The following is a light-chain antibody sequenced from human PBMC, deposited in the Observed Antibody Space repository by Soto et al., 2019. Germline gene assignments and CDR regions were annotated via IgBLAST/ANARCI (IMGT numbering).Light chain of an antibody. CDR3: SSYTNINTRACV. CDR2: EVT. J-gene: IGLJ1*01. Sequence: QSVLTQPRSVSGSPGQSVTISCTGTSSDVGGYNCVSWYQQHPGKAPKLIIYEVTDRPSGVSNRFSGSKSGNTASLTISGLQAEDEAEYYCSSYTNINTRACVFGTGTKVTVL. CDR1: SSDVGGYNC. V-gene: IGLV2-14*01.